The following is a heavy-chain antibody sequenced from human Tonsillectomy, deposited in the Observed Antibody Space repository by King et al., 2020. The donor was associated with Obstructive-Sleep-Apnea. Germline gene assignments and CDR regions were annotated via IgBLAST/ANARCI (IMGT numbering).Heavy chain of an antibody. CDR2: IYYSGST. CDR1: GGSISSYY. CDR3: ARSSTFQPVFDY. D-gene: IGHD6-13*01. J-gene: IGHJ4*02. V-gene: IGHV4-59*01. Sequence: QLQESGPGLVKPSETLSLTCTVSGGSISSYYWSWIRQPPGKGLEWIGYIYYSGSTNYNPSLKSRVTISVDTSKKQFSLTLSSVTAADTAVYYCARSSTFQPVFDYWGQGTLVTVSS.